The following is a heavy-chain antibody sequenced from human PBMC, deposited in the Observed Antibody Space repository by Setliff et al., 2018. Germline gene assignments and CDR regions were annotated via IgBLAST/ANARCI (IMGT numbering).Heavy chain of an antibody. CDR3: ARALCGYSYGYDF. J-gene: IGHJ4*02. V-gene: IGHV3-11*06. D-gene: IGHD5-18*01. Sequence: PGGSLRLSCVASGFTFSDYYMSWIRQAPGKGLEHVSFISITSRHYTNYADSVKGRFTISRDNAKTSLYLQMNGLRAEDTGVYYCARALCGYSYGYDFWGQGTPVTVSS. CDR1: GFTFSDYY. CDR2: ISITSRHYT.